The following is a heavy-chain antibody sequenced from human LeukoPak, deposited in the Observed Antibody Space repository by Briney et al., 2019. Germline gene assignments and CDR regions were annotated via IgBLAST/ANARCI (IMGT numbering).Heavy chain of an antibody. J-gene: IGHJ4*02. CDR2: IKPDGSLI. D-gene: IGHD1-26*01. Sequence: GGSLRLSCAASGFTFSSYWMTWVRQGPGKGLEWVANIKPDGSLIYYVDSVKGRFTISRDNAKNSLYLQMNSLRAEDTAVYYCAKWELYSXXXYIDYWGQGTLATVSS. CDR1: GFTFSSYW. V-gene: IGHV3-7*01. CDR3: AKWELYSXXXYIDY.